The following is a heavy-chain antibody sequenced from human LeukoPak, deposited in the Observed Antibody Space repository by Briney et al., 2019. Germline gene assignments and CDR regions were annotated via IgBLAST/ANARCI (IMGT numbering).Heavy chain of an antibody. V-gene: IGHV3-43*01. Sequence: SGGSLRLSCAASGLTFDVYTMHWVRHAPGKGLEWVSLIRWDGGSTYYADSVKGRFTISRDNSKTSLYLQMNSLRTEDTALYYCAKDDGGNPGAFDIWGQGTMVTVSS. CDR3: AKDDGGNPGAFDI. CDR1: GLTFDVYT. D-gene: IGHD4-23*01. J-gene: IGHJ3*02. CDR2: IRWDGGST.